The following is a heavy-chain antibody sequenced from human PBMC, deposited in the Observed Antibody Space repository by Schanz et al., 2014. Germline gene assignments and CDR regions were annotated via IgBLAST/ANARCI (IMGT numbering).Heavy chain of an antibody. Sequence: QLRLVQSGAEVKKPGASVKVSCKASGYTFTTYAISWVRQAAGQGLEWMGWINVYNGETKFAKTFQDRVTLTTDTTTSPAYMKLRSLRSDDKAVYYCARNIIATARDYDIWGQGTMVTVSS. D-gene: IGHD6-13*01. V-gene: IGHV1-18*04. CDR2: INVYNGET. CDR3: ARNIIATARDYDI. J-gene: IGHJ3*02. CDR1: GYTFTTYA.